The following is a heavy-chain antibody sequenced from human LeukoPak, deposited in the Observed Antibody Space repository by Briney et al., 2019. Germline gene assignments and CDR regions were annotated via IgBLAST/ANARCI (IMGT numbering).Heavy chain of an antibody. CDR2: SIPIFGTA. D-gene: IGHD2-2*03. J-gene: IGHJ6*02. V-gene: IGHV1-69*13. CDR1: GGTFSSYA. CDR3: ARDRRLDIVVVPAAILSYYYGMDV. Sequence: GASLKVSCKASGGTFSSYAISWGRQAPGQGLEWMGGSIPIFGTANYAQKFQGRVTITADESTSTAYMELSSLRSEDTAVYYCARDRRLDIVVVPAAILSYYYGMDVWGQGTTVTVSS.